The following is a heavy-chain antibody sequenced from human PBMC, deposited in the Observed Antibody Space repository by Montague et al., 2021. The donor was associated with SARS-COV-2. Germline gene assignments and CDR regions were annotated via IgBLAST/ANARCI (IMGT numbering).Heavy chain of an antibody. D-gene: IGHD3-3*01. V-gene: IGHV4-59*01. CDR2: IIYRSGS. J-gene: IGHJ4*02. Sequence: SETLSLTCAVSGDSISTDNWWSMLQPPAEELEWFGGIIYRSGSNYYTSLLKRGTILVVTSNSNFSLQLSSVTAAATAVYYCASQVPDVWSGIDYWGQGTLVTVSS. CDR3: ASQVPDVWSGIDY. CDR1: GDSISTDN.